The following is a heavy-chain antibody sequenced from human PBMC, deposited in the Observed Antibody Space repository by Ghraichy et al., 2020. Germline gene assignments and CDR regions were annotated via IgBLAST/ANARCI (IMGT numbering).Heavy chain of an antibody. CDR2: IIPIFGTT. CDR1: GDTFSSDA. V-gene: IGHV1-69*13. D-gene: IGHD2-2*02. CDR3: ARAGGYCSSASCYKGPHYYGMDV. J-gene: IGHJ6*02. Sequence: SVKVSCKASGDTFSSDAINWVRQAPGQGLEWMGGIIPIFGTTNFAQKFQGRVTITADESTTTGYMELSSLRFEDTAVYYCARAGGYCSSASCYKGPHYYGMDVWGQGTTVTVSS.